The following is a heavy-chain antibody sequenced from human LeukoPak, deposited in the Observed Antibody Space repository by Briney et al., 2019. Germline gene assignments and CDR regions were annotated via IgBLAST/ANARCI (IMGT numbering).Heavy chain of an antibody. CDR1: GFTFSSYA. Sequence: SGGSLRLSCAASGFTFSSYAMHWVRQAPGKGLEWVAVISYDGSNKYYADSVKGRFTISRDNSKNTLYLQMNSRSAEDTAVYYCARGSITGDNSLDFWGRGTLVTVSS. V-gene: IGHV3-30*04. J-gene: IGHJ4*02. CDR2: ISYDGSNK. D-gene: IGHD7-27*01. CDR3: ARGSITGDNSLDF.